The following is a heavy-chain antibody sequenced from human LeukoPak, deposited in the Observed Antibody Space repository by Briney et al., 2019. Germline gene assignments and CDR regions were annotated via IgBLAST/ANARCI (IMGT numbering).Heavy chain of an antibody. CDR1: GGTFSSYA. CDR2: INPIFGTA. Sequence: ASVKVSCKASGGTFSSYAISWVRQAPGQGLEWMGGINPIFGTANYAQKFQGRVTITADESTSTAYMELSSLRSEDTAVYYCAGQGISSGSYGSWGQGTLVTVSS. D-gene: IGHD1-26*01. J-gene: IGHJ4*02. CDR3: AGQGISSGSYGS. V-gene: IGHV1-69*13.